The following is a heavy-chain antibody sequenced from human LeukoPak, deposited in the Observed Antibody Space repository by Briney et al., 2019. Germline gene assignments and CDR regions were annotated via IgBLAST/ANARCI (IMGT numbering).Heavy chain of an antibody. V-gene: IGHV1-2*02. D-gene: IGHD1-26*01. Sequence: ASVKVSCKASENTVTGYDMHWGRQAPGQGLEWMGRINPNSGGTKYAQTFQGRVTMTRATSISTAYMELSRLRSDDTDVYYCARQREGDFDYWGQGTLVTVSA. CDR2: INPNSGGT. CDR1: ENTVTGYD. J-gene: IGHJ4*02. CDR3: ARQREGDFDY.